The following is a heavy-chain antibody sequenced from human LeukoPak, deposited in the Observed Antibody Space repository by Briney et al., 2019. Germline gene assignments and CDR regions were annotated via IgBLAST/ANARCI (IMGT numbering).Heavy chain of an antibody. Sequence: GASVKVSCKASGGTFISYANSWVRQAPGQVLEWMGWLSAYNGNTNYAQKLQGRVTMTTDTSTSTAYMELRSLRSDDTAVYYCARVVSGYVMGNEINWFDPWGQGTLVTVSS. CDR3: ARVVSGYVMGNEINWFDP. J-gene: IGHJ5*02. V-gene: IGHV1-18*01. CDR1: GGTFISYA. CDR2: LSAYNGNT. D-gene: IGHD5-12*01.